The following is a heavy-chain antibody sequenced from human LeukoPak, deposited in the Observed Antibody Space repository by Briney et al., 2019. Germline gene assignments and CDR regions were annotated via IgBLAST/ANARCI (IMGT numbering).Heavy chain of an antibody. Sequence: GGSLRLSCAASGFTFSSDWMHWVRQAPGKGLVWVSRINRDGRSTTYADSVKGRFTISRDNAKNTLYLQMNSLRAEDTAVYYCARHPYDILTGPSFDYWGQGSLVTVSS. CDR2: INRDGRST. D-gene: IGHD3-9*01. CDR1: GFTFSSDW. J-gene: IGHJ4*02. V-gene: IGHV3-74*01. CDR3: ARHPYDILTGPSFDY.